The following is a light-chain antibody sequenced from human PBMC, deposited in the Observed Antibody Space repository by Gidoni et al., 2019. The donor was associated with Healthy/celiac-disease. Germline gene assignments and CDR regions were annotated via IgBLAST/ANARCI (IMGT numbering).Light chain of an antibody. V-gene: IGLV1-40*01. CDR3: QSYDSSLSGSRV. CDR1: SPNIAAGYD. J-gene: IGLJ1*01. CDR2: GNS. Sequence: QSVLTQPPSVSGAPGQRATISCTGSSPNIAAGYDVTWYQQLPATAPKLLIYGNSNRPAGVPDRFSGSKSGTSASLAITGLQAEDEADYYCQSYDSSLSGSRVFGTGTKVTVL.